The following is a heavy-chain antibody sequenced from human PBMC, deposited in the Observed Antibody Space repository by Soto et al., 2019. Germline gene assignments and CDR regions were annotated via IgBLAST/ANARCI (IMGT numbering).Heavy chain of an antibody. CDR2: MGAHSGHT. CDR1: GYNFTRFG. V-gene: IGHV1-18*01. Sequence: QFQLVQSGAEVKKPGASVKVSCKASGYNFTRFGISWVRQAPGHGLEWMGWMGAHSGHTRQAQQFQGRLTMTTDASMNTADMDLRSLTSDDTALYYCGREGQPLAQEDYYQFNGMDVWGHGSTVIVSS. CDR3: GREGQPLAQEDYYQFNGMDV. D-gene: IGHD1-1*01. J-gene: IGHJ6*02.